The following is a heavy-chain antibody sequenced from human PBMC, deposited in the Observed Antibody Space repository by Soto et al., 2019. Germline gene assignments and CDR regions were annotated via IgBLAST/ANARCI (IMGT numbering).Heavy chain of an antibody. D-gene: IGHD1-26*01. CDR1: GFTFSSYA. CDR3: ASKTAWVVGAVDY. J-gene: IGHJ4*02. Sequence: QVQLVESGGGVVQPGRSLRLSCAASGFTFSSYAMHWVRQAPGKGLEWVAVISYDGSNKYYADSVKGRFTISRDNSKNTLYLQMNSLRAEDTAVHYCASKTAWVVGAVDYWGQGTLVTVSS. V-gene: IGHV3-30-3*01. CDR2: ISYDGSNK.